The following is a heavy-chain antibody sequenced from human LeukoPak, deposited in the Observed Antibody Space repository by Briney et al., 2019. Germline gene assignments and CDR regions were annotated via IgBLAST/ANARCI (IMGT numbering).Heavy chain of an antibody. J-gene: IGHJ4*02. D-gene: IGHD2-15*01. V-gene: IGHV1-3*01. CDR3: ARADMVVAATYYFDY. CDR2: INAGNGNT. Sequence: ASVKVSCKASGYTFTSYAMHWVRQAPGQRLKWMGWINAGNGNTKYSQKFQGRVTITGDTSASTAYMELSSLRSEDTAVYYCARADMVVAATYYFDYWGQGTLVTVSS. CDR1: GYTFTSYA.